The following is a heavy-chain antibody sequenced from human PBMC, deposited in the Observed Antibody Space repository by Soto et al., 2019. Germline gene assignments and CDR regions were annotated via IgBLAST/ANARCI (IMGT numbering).Heavy chain of an antibody. CDR2: ISYDGSNK. CDR3: ARDRDGIAAAGDNYYGMDV. V-gene: IGHV3-30-3*01. D-gene: IGHD6-13*01. CDR1: GFTFSSYA. J-gene: IGHJ6*02. Sequence: GGSLRLSCAASGFTFSSYAMHWVRQAPGKGLEWVAVISYDGSNKYYADSVKGRFTISRDNSKNTLYLQMNSLRAEDTAVYYFARDRDGIAAAGDNYYGMDVWGQGTTVTVSS.